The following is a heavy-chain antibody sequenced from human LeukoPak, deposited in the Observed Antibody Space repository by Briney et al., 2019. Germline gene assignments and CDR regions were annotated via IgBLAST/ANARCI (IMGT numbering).Heavy chain of an antibody. D-gene: IGHD1-26*01. J-gene: IGHJ4*02. CDR2: IKQDGSEK. Sequence: GGSLRLSCAASGFTFSSYWMSWVREAPGKGLEWVANIKQDGSEKYYVDSVKGRFTISRDNAKNSLFLQMYSLRAEDTAVYYCARDRLLHGLSGGYWGQGTLLTVSS. V-gene: IGHV3-7*01. CDR1: GFTFSSYW. CDR3: ARDRLLHGLSGGY.